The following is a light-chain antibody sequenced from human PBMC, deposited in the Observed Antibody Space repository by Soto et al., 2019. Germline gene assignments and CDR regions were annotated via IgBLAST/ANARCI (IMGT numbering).Light chain of an antibody. CDR3: LQHNTYPWT. V-gene: IGKV1-17*01. CDR1: QGIRND. CDR2: AAS. J-gene: IGKJ1*01. Sequence: DIQMTQSPSSLSASVGDRVTITCRASQGIRNDLGWYQQKPGKAPKRLIYAASTLESEVPSRFSDSGSGTELTLASNRLQPEDLAKYYSLQHNTYPWTLGQGKKVHIK.